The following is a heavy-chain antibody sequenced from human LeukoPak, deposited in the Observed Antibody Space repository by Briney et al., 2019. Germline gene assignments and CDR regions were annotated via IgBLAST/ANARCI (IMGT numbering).Heavy chain of an antibody. CDR2: IWYDGSNK. Sequence: PGGSLRLSCAASGSTFSSYGMHWVRHAPGTGLDWVAVIWYDGSNKYYGDSVKGRFTISRDNSKNTLYLQMNSMRAEDTAVYYCARDQVANFDYWGQGTLVTVSS. J-gene: IGHJ4*02. CDR3: ARDQVANFDY. V-gene: IGHV3-33*08. CDR1: GSTFSSYG. D-gene: IGHD2-15*01.